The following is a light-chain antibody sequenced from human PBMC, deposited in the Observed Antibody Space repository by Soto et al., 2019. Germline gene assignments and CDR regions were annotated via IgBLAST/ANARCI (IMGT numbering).Light chain of an antibody. CDR2: YVS. CDR1: SSDVGGYNY. J-gene: IGLJ1*01. CDR3: CSYAGSYTHV. Sequence: QSVLTQPRSVSGSPGQSVTISCTGTSSDVGGYNYVSWYQQHPGKAPKLMISYVSKRPSGVPDRFSGSKSGNTASLTISGLQTDAETDYYCCSYAGSYTHVFGTGTKVTVL. V-gene: IGLV2-11*01.